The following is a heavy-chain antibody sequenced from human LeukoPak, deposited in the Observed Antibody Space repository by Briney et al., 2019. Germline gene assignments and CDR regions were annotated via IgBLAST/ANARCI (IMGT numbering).Heavy chain of an antibody. V-gene: IGHV4-34*01. CDR2: INHSGST. Sequence: KPSETLSLTCAVYGGSFSGYYWSWIRQPPGKGLEWIGEINHSGSTNYNPSLKSRVTISVDTSKNQFSLKLSSVTAADTAVYYCARGGDTAFDYWGQGTLVTASS. CDR3: ARGGDTAFDY. CDR1: GGSFSGYY. D-gene: IGHD5-18*01. J-gene: IGHJ4*02.